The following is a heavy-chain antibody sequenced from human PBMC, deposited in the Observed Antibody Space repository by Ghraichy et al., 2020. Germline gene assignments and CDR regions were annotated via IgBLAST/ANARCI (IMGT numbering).Heavy chain of an antibody. D-gene: IGHD1-1*01. V-gene: IGHV3-7*03. CDR1: GFAFSSYW. Sequence: GGSLRLSCAASGFAFSSYWLSWVRQAPGKGPEWVANVNQNACEIYYMDSVRGRFTISRDNAKNSLYLQMSSLRAEDTAVYYCAVADNWNDVGPFDYWGQGTVVTVSS. J-gene: IGHJ4*02. CDR2: VNQNACEI. CDR3: AVADNWNDVGPFDY.